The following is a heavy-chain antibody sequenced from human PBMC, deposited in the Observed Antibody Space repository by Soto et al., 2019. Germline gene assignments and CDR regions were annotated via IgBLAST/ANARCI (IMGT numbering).Heavy chain of an antibody. J-gene: IGHJ5*02. CDR2: MNPNSGNT. CDR3: ARRGYSSGWYRRNWFDP. CDR1: GYTFTSYD. V-gene: IGHV1-8*01. Sequence: QVQLVQSGAEVKKPGASVMVSCKASGYTFTSYDINWVRQATGQGLEWMGWMNPNSGNTGYAQKFQGRVTMTRNTSISTAYMELSSLRSEDTAVYYCARRGYSSGWYRRNWFDPWGQGTLVTVSS. D-gene: IGHD6-19*01.